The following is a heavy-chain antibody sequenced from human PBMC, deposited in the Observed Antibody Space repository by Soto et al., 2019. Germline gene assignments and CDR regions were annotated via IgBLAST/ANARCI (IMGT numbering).Heavy chain of an antibody. V-gene: IGHV3-23*01. J-gene: IGHJ4*02. CDR1: GFTFSSHA. D-gene: IGHD2-15*01. CDR3: ARDLWWYLH. Sequence: EVQLLESGGGLVQPGGALRLSCAASGFTFSSHAMSWVRQAPGKGLEWISSISAGSEGAYYADSVKGRFTISRDNSNTTLYLQMNSQRAEDTAVYYCARDLWWYLHWGQGTLVTVSS. CDR2: ISAGSEGA.